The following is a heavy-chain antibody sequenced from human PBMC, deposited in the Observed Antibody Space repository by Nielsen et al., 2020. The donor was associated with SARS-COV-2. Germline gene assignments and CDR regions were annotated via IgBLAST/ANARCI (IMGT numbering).Heavy chain of an antibody. CDR2: IYYSGST. Sequence: CQAPGKGLEWIGYIYYSGSTNYNPSLKSRVTISVDTSKNQFSLKLSSVTAADTAVYYCARTGPDFWSGYWPYYYGMDVWGQGTTVTV. V-gene: IGHV4-59*01. J-gene: IGHJ6*02. D-gene: IGHD3-3*01. CDR3: ARTGPDFWSGYWPYYYGMDV.